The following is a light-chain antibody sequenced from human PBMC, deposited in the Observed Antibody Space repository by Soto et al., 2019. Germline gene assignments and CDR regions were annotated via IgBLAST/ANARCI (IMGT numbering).Light chain of an antibody. Sequence: QSVLTQPPSVSGVPGQRVTISFTGNNSNLGAGYDVHWYQQLPGAAPKLVVFGNRNRPSVVPERFSGSKSGTSASLAITGLQAEDEADYYCQAYDYSLTAFVFGGGTKLTVL. J-gene: IGLJ3*02. CDR3: QAYDYSLTAFV. CDR2: GNR. CDR1: NSNLGAGYD. V-gene: IGLV1-40*01.